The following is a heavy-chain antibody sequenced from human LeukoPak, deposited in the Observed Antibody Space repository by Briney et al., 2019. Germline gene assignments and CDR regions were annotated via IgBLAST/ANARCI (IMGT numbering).Heavy chain of an antibody. V-gene: IGHV3-30*02. D-gene: IGHD3-22*01. CDR3: ARDISYDSSGYYLY. J-gene: IGHJ4*02. CDR1: GFTFSSYG. Sequence: GGSLRLSCAASGFTFSSYGMHWVRQAPGKGLEWVAFIRYDGSNKYYADSVKGRFTISRDNSKNTLYLQMNSLRAEDTAVYYCARDISYDSSGYYLYWGQGTLVTVSS. CDR2: IRYDGSNK.